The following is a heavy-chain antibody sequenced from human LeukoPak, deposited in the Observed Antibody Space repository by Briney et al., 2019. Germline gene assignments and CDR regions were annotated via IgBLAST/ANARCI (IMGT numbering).Heavy chain of an antibody. CDR1: GYGFTGYY. Sequence: ASVKVSCKTSGYGFTGYYVHWVRQVPGHGLEWMGRINPNSGGIDYAQKFQGRVAMTRDMSISTAYMELSRVISDDTAVYYCAREGCSGTSCFAHWGQGTLVTVSS. CDR2: INPNSGGI. D-gene: IGHD2-2*01. J-gene: IGHJ4*02. CDR3: AREGCSGTSCFAH. V-gene: IGHV1-2*06.